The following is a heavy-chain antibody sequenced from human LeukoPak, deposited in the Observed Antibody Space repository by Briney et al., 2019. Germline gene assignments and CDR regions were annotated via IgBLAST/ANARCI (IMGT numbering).Heavy chain of an antibody. CDR3: ARETGTTRAFDI. Sequence: GRSLRLSCAASGFTFSSYAMHWVRQAPGKGLEWVAVISYDGSNKYYADSVKGRFTISRDNSKNTLYLHMNSLRAEDTAVYYCARETGTTRAFDIWGQGTMVTVSS. CDR1: GFTFSSYA. J-gene: IGHJ3*02. D-gene: IGHD1-7*01. CDR2: ISYDGSNK. V-gene: IGHV3-30*01.